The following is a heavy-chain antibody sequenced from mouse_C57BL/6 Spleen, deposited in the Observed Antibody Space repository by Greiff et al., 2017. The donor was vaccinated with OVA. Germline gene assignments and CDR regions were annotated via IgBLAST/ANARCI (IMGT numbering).Heavy chain of an antibody. CDR1: GYTFTDYN. CDR2: INPNTGGT. CDR3: ARSGWDEDFDY. Sequence: VQLKESGPELVKPGASVKMSCKASGYTFTDYNMHWVKQSHGKSLEWIGYINPNTGGTSYNQKFKGKATLTVNKSSSTAYMELRSLTSEDSAVYYCARSGWDEDFDYWGQGTTLTVSS. J-gene: IGHJ2*01. D-gene: IGHD3-1*01. V-gene: IGHV1-22*01.